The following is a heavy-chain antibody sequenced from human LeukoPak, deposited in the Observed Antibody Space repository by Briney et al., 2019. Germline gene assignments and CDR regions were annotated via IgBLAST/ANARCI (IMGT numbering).Heavy chain of an antibody. V-gene: IGHV1-18*01. CDR3: ARGYCGGVCYSGYNWFDP. J-gene: IGHJ5*02. CDR1: GYTFTSYG. CDR2: ISAYNGNT. Sequence: GASVKVSCKASGYTFTSYGISWVRQAPGQGLEWMGWISAYNGNTNYAQKLQGRVTMTTDTSTSTAYMELRSLRSDDTAVYYCARGYCGGVCYSGYNWFDPWGQGTLVTVSS. D-gene: IGHD2-21*02.